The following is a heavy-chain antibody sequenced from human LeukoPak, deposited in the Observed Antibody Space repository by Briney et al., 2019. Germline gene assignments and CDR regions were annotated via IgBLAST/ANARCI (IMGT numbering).Heavy chain of an antibody. CDR1: GFTFSDYS. Sequence: PGGSLRLSCAASGFTFSDYSMNWVRQAPGKGLEWVSSISSNSAYLYYVDSLRGRFTVSGDNAKSSLSLQMNSLRVEDMAVYYCARAHCSGRGCYQRYDGFDIWGQGTVVTVSS. CDR2: ISSNSAYL. CDR3: ARAHCSGRGCYQRYDGFDI. J-gene: IGHJ3*02. V-gene: IGHV3-21*01. D-gene: IGHD2-15*01.